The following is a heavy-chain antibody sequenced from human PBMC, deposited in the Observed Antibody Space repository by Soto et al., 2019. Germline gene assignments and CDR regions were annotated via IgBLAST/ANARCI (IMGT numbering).Heavy chain of an antibody. Sequence: QVQLQESGPGLVKPSGTLSLTCAVSGGSISSSNWWSWVRQPPGKGLAWIGEIYHSGSTNSNPSLKSRVTTSVDESKNQFSRKLSSVTAADTAVYYCARVSGSYYYGMDVWGQGTTVSVSS. D-gene: IGHD1-26*01. CDR3: ARVSGSYYYGMDV. J-gene: IGHJ6*02. V-gene: IGHV4-4*02. CDR1: GGSISSSNW. CDR2: IYHSGST.